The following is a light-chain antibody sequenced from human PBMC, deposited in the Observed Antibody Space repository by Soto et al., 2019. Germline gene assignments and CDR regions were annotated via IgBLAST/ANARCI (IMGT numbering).Light chain of an antibody. V-gene: IGKV3-20*01. CDR1: QSVNIGY. CDR2: GAS. Sequence: EIVLTQSPGTLSLSPGERATLSCRASQSVNIGYLAWYQQKPGQAPRLLLYGASSRATDIPDRFSGSGSGTDFTLTISRLEPEDFAVYYCQQLGSSPYTFGQGTNLEIK. J-gene: IGKJ2*01. CDR3: QQLGSSPYT.